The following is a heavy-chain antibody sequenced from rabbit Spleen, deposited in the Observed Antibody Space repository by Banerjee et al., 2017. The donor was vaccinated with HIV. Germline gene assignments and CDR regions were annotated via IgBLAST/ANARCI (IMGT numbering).Heavy chain of an antibody. J-gene: IGHJ3*01. D-gene: IGHD4-2*01. Sequence: QGQLVESGGGLVQPEGSLTLTCKASGIDFSSNYWICWVRQAPGKGLEWIACIYAGSGSTYYASWAKGRFTISKTSSTTVTLQMTSLTAADTATYFCARDRTDAGYDDLELWGQGTLVTVS. CDR3: ARDRTDAGYDDLEL. CDR1: GIDFSSNYW. CDR2: IYAGSGST. V-gene: IGHV1S45*01.